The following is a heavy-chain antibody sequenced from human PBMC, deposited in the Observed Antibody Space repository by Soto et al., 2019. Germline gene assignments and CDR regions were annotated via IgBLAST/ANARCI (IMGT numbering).Heavy chain of an antibody. D-gene: IGHD1-1*01. CDR2: IYYTGTT. J-gene: IGHJ6*02. CDR3: ARNGIRDVYNYFYYGMDV. CDR1: GGSIRDYY. Sequence: SETLSLTCTVSGGSIRDYYWGWIRQSPGKGLDWIGYIYYTGTTKYNPSLKSRVTISVDSSKNQFSLKLSSVTAADTAVYYCARNGIRDVYNYFYYGMDVWGQGTTVTVSS. V-gene: IGHV4-59*12.